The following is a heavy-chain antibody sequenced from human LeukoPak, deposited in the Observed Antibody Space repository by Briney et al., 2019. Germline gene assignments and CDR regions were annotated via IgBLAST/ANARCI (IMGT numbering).Heavy chain of an antibody. J-gene: IGHJ5*02. CDR1: GYTFANYG. Sequence: ASVKVSCKASGYTFANYGISWVRQAPGQGLEWMGWISAYTGNTNYAPNLQGRVTMPIDTSTSPAYMQLKPLRYDGTAVYYCARDLRGGSFLFDPWGQGPLVTVSS. V-gene: IGHV1-18*04. D-gene: IGHD4-23*01. CDR2: ISAYTGNT. CDR3: ARDLRGGSFLFDP.